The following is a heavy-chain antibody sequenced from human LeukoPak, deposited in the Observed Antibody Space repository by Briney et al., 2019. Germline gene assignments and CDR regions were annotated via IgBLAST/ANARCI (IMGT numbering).Heavy chain of an antibody. Sequence: PSETLSLTCTVSGGSISSSSYYWGWIRQPPGKGLEWIGSIYYSGSTNYNPSLKSRVTISVDTSKNQFSLKLSSVTAADTAVYYCARELATTLFDYWGQGTLVTVSS. CDR1: GGSISSSSYY. CDR3: ARELATTLFDY. CDR2: IYYSGST. D-gene: IGHD5-24*01. J-gene: IGHJ4*02. V-gene: IGHV4-39*07.